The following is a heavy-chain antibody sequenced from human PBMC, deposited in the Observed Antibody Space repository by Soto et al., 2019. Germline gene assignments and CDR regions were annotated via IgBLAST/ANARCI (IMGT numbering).Heavy chain of an antibody. J-gene: IGHJ4*02. CDR3: ARGGPRLRDCCGDCYHDY. Sequence: EVQLVESGGGLVQPGESLRLSCAASGFTFSSYSMKWVRQAPGKGLEWVSYITSSSDTIYYADSVKGRFTISRDNAKNSLYLQMNSLRAEDTAVYYCARGGPRLRDCCGDCYHDYWGQGTLVTVSS. D-gene: IGHD2-21*02. CDR2: ITSSSDTI. CDR1: GFTFSSYS. V-gene: IGHV3-48*01.